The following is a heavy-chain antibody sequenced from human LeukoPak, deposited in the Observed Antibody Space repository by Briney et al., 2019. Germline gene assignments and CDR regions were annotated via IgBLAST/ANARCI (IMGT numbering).Heavy chain of an antibody. J-gene: IGHJ4*02. V-gene: IGHV4-39*07. CDR3: ARVVPAAIGGTDY. CDR2: IYYSGST. CDR1: GGSISSSSYY. D-gene: IGHD2-2*02. Sequence: SETLSLTCTVSGGSISSSSYYWGWIRQPPGKGLEWIGSIYYSGSTNYNPSLKSRVTISVDTSKNQFSLKLSSVTAADTAVYYCARVVPAAIGGTDYWGQGTLVTVSS.